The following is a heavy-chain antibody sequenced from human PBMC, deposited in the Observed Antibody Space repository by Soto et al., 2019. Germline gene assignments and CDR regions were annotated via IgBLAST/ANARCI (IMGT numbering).Heavy chain of an antibody. V-gene: IGHV4-39*01. CDR1: GGSISSSNSY. D-gene: IGHD1-26*01. Sequence: QLQLQESGPGLVKPSETLSLTCTVSGGSISSSNSYWGWIRQPPGKGLEWIVSIYYSGSTYYNPSLKSRVSISVDTSKNQFSLKLSSVTAADTAVYYCARRGFMGATTIDYWGQGTLVTVSS. J-gene: IGHJ4*02. CDR3: ARRGFMGATTIDY. CDR2: IYYSGST.